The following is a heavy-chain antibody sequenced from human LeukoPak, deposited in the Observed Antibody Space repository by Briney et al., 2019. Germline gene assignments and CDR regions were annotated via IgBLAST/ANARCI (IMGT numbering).Heavy chain of an antibody. CDR1: GYTFTGYY. CDR2: INPNSGST. CDR3: ARDILVAGTTPLDY. V-gene: IGHV1-2*02. Sequence: GASVRVSCKASGYTFTGYYMHWVRQAPGQGLEWMGWINPNSGSTNYAQKCQGRVTMTRDTSISTAYMELRRLRSDDTAVYYCARDILVAGTTPLDYWGQGTLVTVSS. D-gene: IGHD1-7*01. J-gene: IGHJ4*02.